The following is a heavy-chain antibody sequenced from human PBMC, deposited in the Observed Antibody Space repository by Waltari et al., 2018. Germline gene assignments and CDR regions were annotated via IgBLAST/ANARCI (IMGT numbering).Heavy chain of an antibody. CDR2: VIPISGTA. CDR3: VTFGGNSNWFDP. D-gene: IGHD3-16*01. Sequence: QVQLVQSGAEVKNPGSSLKVSCNTSGGTFRTYAISWVRQAPGHGLEWMGVIPISGTADYSQKFQGRITITADESTSTAYMELTGLRSEDTAVYYCVTFGGNSNWFDPWGQGTLVTVSS. J-gene: IGHJ5*02. V-gene: IGHV1-69*01. CDR1: GGTFRTYA.